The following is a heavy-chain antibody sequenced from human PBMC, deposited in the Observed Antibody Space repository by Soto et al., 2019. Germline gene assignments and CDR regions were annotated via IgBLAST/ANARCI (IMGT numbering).Heavy chain of an antibody. CDR1: GFTFSSYS. CDR3: ARADDFWSGYYFWFDP. Sequence: HGESLRLSCAASGFTFSSYSMNWVRQAPGKGLEWVSSISSSSSYIYYADSVKGRFTISRDNAKNSLYLQMNSLRAEDTAVYYSARADDFWSGYYFWFDPWGQGTLVTVSS. J-gene: IGHJ5*02. CDR2: ISSSSSYI. V-gene: IGHV3-21*01. D-gene: IGHD3-3*01.